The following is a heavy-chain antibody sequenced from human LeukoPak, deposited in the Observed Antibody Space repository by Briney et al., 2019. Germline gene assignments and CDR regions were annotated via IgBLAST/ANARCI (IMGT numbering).Heavy chain of an antibody. J-gene: IGHJ4*02. V-gene: IGHV3-30-3*01. Sequence: PGGSLRLSCAASGFTFSSYAMHWVRQAPGKGLEWVAVISYDGSNKYYADSVKGRFTISRDNSKNTLYLQMNSLRAEDTAVYYCARDLTTVTTPGPYWGQGTLVTVSS. CDR2: ISYDGSNK. CDR1: GFTFSSYA. CDR3: ARDLTTVTTPGPY. D-gene: IGHD4-17*01.